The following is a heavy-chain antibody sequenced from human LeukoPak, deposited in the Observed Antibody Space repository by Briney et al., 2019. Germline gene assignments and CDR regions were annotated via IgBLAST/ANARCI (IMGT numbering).Heavy chain of an antibody. Sequence: PTETLSLTCTVSGGSISSYNWSWIRQPAGKGLEWIGRIYTSGSTNYNPCLKSRVTMSVDTSQNQFPLRLSYVTAANTAVYYCAKAGDSSGYYLGTHYYMDVWGKGTTVTVSS. D-gene: IGHD3-22*01. V-gene: IGHV4-4*07. CDR1: GGSISSYN. CDR2: IYTSGST. J-gene: IGHJ6*03. CDR3: AKAGDSSGYYLGTHYYMDV.